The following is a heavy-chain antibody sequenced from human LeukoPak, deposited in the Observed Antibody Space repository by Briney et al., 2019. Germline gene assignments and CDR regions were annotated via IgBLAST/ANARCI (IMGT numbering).Heavy chain of an antibody. J-gene: IGHJ3*02. Sequence: GGSLRLSCEASGFTFSSYGMHWVRQAPGKGLEWVAVIWSDENKKYYADFVKGRFTISRDNFKSTLFLQVNSLRVEDTAVYYCAREGLTTSPNNALDIWGQGTTVT. CDR3: AREGLTTSPNNALDI. CDR1: GFTFSSYG. D-gene: IGHD1/OR15-1a*01. V-gene: IGHV3-33*01. CDR2: IWSDENKK.